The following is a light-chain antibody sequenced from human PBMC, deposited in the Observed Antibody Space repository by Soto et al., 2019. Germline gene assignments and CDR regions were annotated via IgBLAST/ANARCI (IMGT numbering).Light chain of an antibody. CDR2: DVS. V-gene: IGLV2-14*03. CDR3: SSYTSTSTRV. CDR1: GSDIGGYNY. Sequence: QSALTQPASVSGSPGQSITISCTGTGSDIGGYNYVSWYQQHPGKAPKLMIYDVSNRPSGISNRFSGSKSGNTASLTISGLQAADEADYYCSSYTSTSTRVFGGGTKVTV. J-gene: IGLJ2*01.